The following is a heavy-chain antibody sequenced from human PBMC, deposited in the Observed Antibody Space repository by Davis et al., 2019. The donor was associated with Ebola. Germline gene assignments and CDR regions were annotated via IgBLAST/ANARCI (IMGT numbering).Heavy chain of an antibody. D-gene: IGHD6-6*01. V-gene: IGHV1-3*01. CDR2: INAGNGNT. J-gene: IGHJ6*02. CDR3: ARGSSKAYYYYSMDV. Sequence: AASVTVSCKASGYTFTSYAMHWVRHAPGQRLEWMGWINAGNGNTKYSQKFQGRVTITRDTSASTAYMELSSLRSEDTAVYYCARGSSKAYYYYSMDVWGQGTTVTVSS. CDR1: GYTFTSYA.